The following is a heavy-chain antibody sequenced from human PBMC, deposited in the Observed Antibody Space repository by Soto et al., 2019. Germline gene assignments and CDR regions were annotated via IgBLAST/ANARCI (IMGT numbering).Heavy chain of an antibody. D-gene: IGHD2-21*01. J-gene: IGHJ4*02. V-gene: IGHV1-58*03. CDR3: AADTLQKAV. Sequence: QMQLVQSGPEVKKPGTSVKVSCKTSGFTFTTSAVQWVRQARGQRLEWIGWIVVGNGKTNYAQKFQDRVTITRDTSTSTSYPEMNGLTSADTALYYCAADTLQKAVWGQGALVTVSS. CDR2: IVVGNGKT. CDR1: GFTFTTSA.